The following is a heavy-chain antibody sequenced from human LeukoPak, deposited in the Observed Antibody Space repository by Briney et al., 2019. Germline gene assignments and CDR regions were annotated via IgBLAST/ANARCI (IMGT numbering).Heavy chain of an antibody. V-gene: IGHV4-31*03. D-gene: IGHD1-26*01. Sequence: PSETLSLTCTVSDDSISSVGYYWTWIRQYPGKGLEWIGYIHYSGSTYYSPSLKSRVTISLDTSKNQFSLRLSSVTAADTAVYYCARGRGAGATISDYWGQGTLVTVSS. CDR2: IHYSGST. CDR3: ARGRGAGATISDY. J-gene: IGHJ4*02. CDR1: DDSISSVGYY.